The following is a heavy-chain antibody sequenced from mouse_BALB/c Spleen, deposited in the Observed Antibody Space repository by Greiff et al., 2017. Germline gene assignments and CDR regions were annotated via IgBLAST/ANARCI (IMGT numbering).Heavy chain of an antibody. CDR3: TREIYYGSLFAY. D-gene: IGHD1-2*01. CDR2: INPSNGGT. CDR1: GYTFTSYY. Sequence: VQLQQPGAELVKPGASVKLSCKASGYTFTSYYMYWVKQRPGQGLEWIGGINPSNGGTNFNEKFKSKATLTVDKSSSTAYMQLSSLTSEDSAVYYCTREIYYGSLFAYWGQGTLVTVSA. V-gene: IGHV1S81*02. J-gene: IGHJ3*01.